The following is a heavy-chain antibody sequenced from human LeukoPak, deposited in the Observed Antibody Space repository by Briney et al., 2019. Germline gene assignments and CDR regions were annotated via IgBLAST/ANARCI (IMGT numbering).Heavy chain of an antibody. Sequence: PGGSLRLSCAASGFTFSSYWMHWVRQAPGKGLVWVSRITSDGSSTSYADSVKGRFTISRDNAKNTLYLQMNSLRAEDTAVYYCARGPFWSGYYKSPPNWFDPWGQGTLVTVSS. CDR1: GFTFSSYW. CDR3: ARGPFWSGYYKSPPNWFDP. V-gene: IGHV3-74*01. CDR2: ITSDGSST. J-gene: IGHJ5*02. D-gene: IGHD3-3*01.